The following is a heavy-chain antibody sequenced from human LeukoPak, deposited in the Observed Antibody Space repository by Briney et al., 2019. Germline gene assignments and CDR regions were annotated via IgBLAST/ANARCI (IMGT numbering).Heavy chain of an antibody. CDR1: GGSISSSTYY. CDR2: MYYSGST. J-gene: IGHJ5*02. Sequence: PSETLSLTCTVSGGSISSSTYYWGWIRQPPGTGLEWIGSMYYSGSTTYNPSLKSRATISVDTSKNQFSLKLSSVTAADTAVYYCARDSYYDSSGYENWFDPWGQGTLVTVSS. CDR3: ARDSYYDSSGYENWFDP. V-gene: IGHV4-39*07. D-gene: IGHD3-22*01.